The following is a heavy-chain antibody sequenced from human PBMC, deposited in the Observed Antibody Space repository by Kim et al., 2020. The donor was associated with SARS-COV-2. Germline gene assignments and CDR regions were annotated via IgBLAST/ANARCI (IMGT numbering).Heavy chain of an antibody. CDR3: TTGDIVVVVAATQEYYFDY. CDR2: IKSKTDGGTT. V-gene: IGHV3-15*01. D-gene: IGHD2-15*01. CDR1: GFTFSNAW. J-gene: IGHJ4*02. Sequence: GGSLRLSCAASGFTFSNAWMSWVRQAPGKGLEWVGRIKSKTDGGTTDYAAPVKGRFTISRDDSKNTLYLQMNSLKTEDTAVYYCTTGDIVVVVAATQEYYFDYWGQGTLVTVSS.